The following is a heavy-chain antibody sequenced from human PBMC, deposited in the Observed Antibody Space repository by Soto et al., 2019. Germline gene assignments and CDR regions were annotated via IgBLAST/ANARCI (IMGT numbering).Heavy chain of an antibody. CDR1: GYIFSSYG. CDR2: MNPNSGNT. J-gene: IGHJ6*02. V-gene: IGHV1-8*02. CDR3: ARGDFWSGFYYYGMDV. D-gene: IGHD3-3*01. Sequence: ASVKVSCKASGYIFSSYGISWVRQAPGQGLEWMGWMNPNSGNTGYAQKFQGRVTMTGDTSMSTANMELSSLRSEDTAVYYCARGDFWSGFYYYGMDVWGQGTTVTVS.